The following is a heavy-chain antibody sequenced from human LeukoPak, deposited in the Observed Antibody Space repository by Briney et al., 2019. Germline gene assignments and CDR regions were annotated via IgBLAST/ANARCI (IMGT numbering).Heavy chain of an antibody. Sequence: ASVNVSCKASGYTFTNYTLHWVRQAPGQRLEWMGWINAGNGHTRDSQKFQGRVTITRDTSASTAYMELSSLRSEDTALYYCARAGYCSGGSCYIFDYWGQGTLVTVSS. CDR3: ARAGYCSGGSCYIFDY. J-gene: IGHJ4*02. CDR2: INAGNGHT. CDR1: GYTFTNYT. D-gene: IGHD2-15*01. V-gene: IGHV1-3*01.